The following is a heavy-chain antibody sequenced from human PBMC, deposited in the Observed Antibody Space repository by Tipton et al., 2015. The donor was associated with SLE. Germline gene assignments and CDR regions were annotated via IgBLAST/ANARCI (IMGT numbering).Heavy chain of an antibody. CDR1: GYTFNSYG. D-gene: IGHD1-26*01. Sequence: QLVQSGAEVKKPGASVKVSCKASGYTFNSYGVSWVRQAPGQGIEWMGWISAYNGNTNYAQNLQGRVTMTTDASTNTAYMELRSLTSADSAIYYCARGPQWEPPAFDIWGHGTMVTVSS. CDR2: ISAYNGNT. V-gene: IGHV1-18*01. CDR3: ARGPQWEPPAFDI. J-gene: IGHJ3*02.